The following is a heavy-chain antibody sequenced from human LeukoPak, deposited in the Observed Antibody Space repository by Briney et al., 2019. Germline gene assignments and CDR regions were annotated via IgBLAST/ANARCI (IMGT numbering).Heavy chain of an antibody. D-gene: IGHD4-17*01. CDR2: INPNTGDR. CDR1: GYTFTHYH. Sequence: GDSLKVSCQASGYTFTHYHINWVRQAPGQGLEWIGWINPNTGDRGYAQKFQGRVSITSDTSISTAYMELGSPRSEDTAVYFCARTTSLTASGYDYWGQGTLVTVSS. V-gene: IGHV1-8*03. CDR3: ARTTSLTASGYDY. J-gene: IGHJ4*02.